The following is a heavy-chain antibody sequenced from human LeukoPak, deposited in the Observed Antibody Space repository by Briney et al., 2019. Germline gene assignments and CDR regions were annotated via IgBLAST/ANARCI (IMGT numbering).Heavy chain of an antibody. CDR1: GFTFSNYD. CDR3: AREITLFDDY. Sequence: GGSLRLSCAASGFTFSNYDMHWVRHATGKGLEWVSAIGTAGDPYYPGSVKGRFTISRENAKNSLYLQMNSLRAGDTAVYYCAREITLFDDYWGQGTLVTVSS. V-gene: IGHV3-13*05. CDR2: IGTAGDP. J-gene: IGHJ4*02. D-gene: IGHD3-16*01.